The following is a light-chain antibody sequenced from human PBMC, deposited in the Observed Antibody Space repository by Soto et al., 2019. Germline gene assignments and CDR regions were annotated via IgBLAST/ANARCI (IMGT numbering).Light chain of an antibody. CDR2: DVS. CDR3: NSYTSNSTYV. Sequence: QSVLTQPASVSGSPGQAITISCSGTSSDVGAFNNVSWYQQHPGKAPKLMIYDVSNRPSGVSYRFSGSKSGNTASLTISGLRAEDEADYYCNSYTSNSTYVFGTGTKLTVL. J-gene: IGLJ1*01. CDR1: SSDVGAFNN. V-gene: IGLV2-14*03.